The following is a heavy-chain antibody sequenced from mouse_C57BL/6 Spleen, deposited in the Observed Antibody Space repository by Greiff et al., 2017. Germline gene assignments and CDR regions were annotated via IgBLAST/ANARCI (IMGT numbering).Heavy chain of an antibody. V-gene: IGHV14-4*01. J-gene: IGHJ3*01. D-gene: IGHD3-3*01. CDR2: IDPENGDT. Sequence: EVQLQQSGAELVRPGASVKLSCTASGFNIKDDYMHWVKQRPEQGLEWIGWIDPENGDTEYTSKFQGKATITADTSSNTAYLQLSSLTSEDTAVYYCTTRGTPGWFAYWGQGTLFTVSA. CDR1: GFNIKDDY. CDR3: TTRGTPGWFAY.